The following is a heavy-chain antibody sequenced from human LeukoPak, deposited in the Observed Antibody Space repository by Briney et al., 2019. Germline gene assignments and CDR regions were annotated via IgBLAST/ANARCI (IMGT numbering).Heavy chain of an antibody. D-gene: IGHD3-22*01. Sequence: PGGSLRLSCAASGFTFSTFAMIWVRQPPGKGLEWVSSISSSSSYIYYADSVKGRFTISRDNAKNSLYLQMNSLRAADTAVYYCAKDPTHYRVWDDYDSTVLSYWGQGTLVTVSS. CDR1: GFTFSTFA. CDR3: AKDPTHYRVWDDYDSTVLSY. CDR2: ISSSSSYI. J-gene: IGHJ4*02. V-gene: IGHV3-21*01.